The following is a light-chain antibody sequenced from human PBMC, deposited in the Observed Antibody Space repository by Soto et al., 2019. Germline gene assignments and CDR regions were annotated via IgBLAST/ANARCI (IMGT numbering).Light chain of an antibody. J-gene: IGLJ1*01. CDR2: EVS. CDR1: SSDVGSYNL. CDR3: SSYTSDNRDYV. V-gene: IGLV2-14*02. Sequence: QSALTQPASVSGSPGQSIAISCTGTSSDVGSYNLVSWYQQHPGKAPKLMIYEVSNWPSGVSRRFSGSKSGNTASLTISGLQAEDEAHYYCSSYTSDNRDYVFGTGTKVTVL.